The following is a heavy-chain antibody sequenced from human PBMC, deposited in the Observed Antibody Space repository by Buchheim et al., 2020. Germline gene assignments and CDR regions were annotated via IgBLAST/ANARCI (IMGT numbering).Heavy chain of an antibody. J-gene: IGHJ6*02. Sequence: QVQLQQWGAGLLKPSETLSLTCAVYGGSFSGYYWSWIRQPPGKGLEWIGEINHSGSTNYNPSLKSRVTISVDTSKNQFSLKLSSVTAADTAVYYCARCRVVATTNDYYYYGMDVWGQGTT. CDR1: GGSFSGYY. CDR3: ARCRVVATTNDYYYYGMDV. CDR2: INHSGST. D-gene: IGHD5-12*01. V-gene: IGHV4-34*01.